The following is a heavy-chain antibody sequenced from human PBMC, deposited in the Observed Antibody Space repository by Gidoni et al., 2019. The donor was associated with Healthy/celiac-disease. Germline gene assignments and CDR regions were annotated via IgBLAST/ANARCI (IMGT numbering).Heavy chain of an antibody. Sequence: QVQLQQWGAGLLKPSETLSLTCAVYGGSFSGYYWSWIRQPPGKGLEWIGEINHSGSTNYNPSLKSRVTISVDTSKNQFSLKLSSVTAADTAVYYCARGPDDYYGSGSAPHYWGQGTLVTVSS. CDR3: ARGPDDYYGSGSAPHY. V-gene: IGHV4-34*01. J-gene: IGHJ4*02. CDR1: GGSFSGYY. D-gene: IGHD3-10*01. CDR2: INHSGST.